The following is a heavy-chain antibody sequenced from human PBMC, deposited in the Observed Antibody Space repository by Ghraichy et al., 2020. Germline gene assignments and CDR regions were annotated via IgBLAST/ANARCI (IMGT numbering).Heavy chain of an antibody. Sequence: GGSLRLSCAASGFTFSDYAMSWVRQAPGKGLEWVSGISGSGDGTYPADSVQGRFTISRDNSRNTLYLQMNSLRAEDTAVDYCAKATLYSSSSYYFEYWGQGTLVTVSS. J-gene: IGHJ4*02. CDR1: GFTFSDYA. CDR2: ISGSGDGT. D-gene: IGHD6-6*01. V-gene: IGHV3-23*01. CDR3: AKATLYSSSSYYFEY.